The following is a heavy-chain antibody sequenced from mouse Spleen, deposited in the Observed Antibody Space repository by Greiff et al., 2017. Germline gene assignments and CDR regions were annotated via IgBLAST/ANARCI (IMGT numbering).Heavy chain of an antibody. CDR3: AREAGITTATFDY. V-gene: IGHV1-19*01. J-gene: IGHJ2*01. Sequence: EVQLQQSGPVLVKPGASVKMSCKASGYTFTDYYMNWVKQSHGKSLEWIGVINPYNGGTSYNQKFKGKATLTVDKSSSTAYMELNSLTSEDSAVYYCAREAGITTATFDYWGQGTTLTVSS. CDR1: GYTFTDYY. D-gene: IGHD1-2*01. CDR2: INPYNGGT.